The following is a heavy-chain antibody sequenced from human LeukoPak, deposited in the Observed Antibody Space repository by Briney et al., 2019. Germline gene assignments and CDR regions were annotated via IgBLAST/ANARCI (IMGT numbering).Heavy chain of an antibody. D-gene: IGHD3-3*01. Sequence: GGSLRLSCAASGFVFSDFWMSWVRQAPGRGLEWVANINQDRSEKYYVDSVKGRFTISRDNAKNSLYLQMDSLRAEDTAVYYCARGGSTNGYYLVWGQGTLVTVSS. CDR2: INQDRSEK. CDR3: ARGGSTNGYYLV. J-gene: IGHJ4*02. V-gene: IGHV3-7*01. CDR1: GFVFSDFW.